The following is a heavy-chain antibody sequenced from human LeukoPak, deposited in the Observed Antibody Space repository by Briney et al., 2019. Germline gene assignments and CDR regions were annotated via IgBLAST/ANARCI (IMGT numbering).Heavy chain of an antibody. CDR3: AKGMNSGYYYMDV. CDR1: GFTVDDHA. J-gene: IGHJ6*03. V-gene: IGHV3-9*01. CDR2: ISWNSGSI. Sequence: PGGSLRLSCAASGFTVDDHAMHWVRQAPGKGLEWVSGISWNSGSIGYADSVKGRFTISRDNAKNSLYLQMNSLRAEDTALYYCAKGMNSGYYYMDVWGKGTTVTVSS.